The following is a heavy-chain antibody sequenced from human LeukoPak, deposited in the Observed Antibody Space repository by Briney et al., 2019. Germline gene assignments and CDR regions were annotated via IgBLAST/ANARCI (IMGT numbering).Heavy chain of an antibody. Sequence: HPGGSLRLSCAASGFTFSSYAMHWVRQAPGKGLEWVAVISYDGSNKYYADSVKGRFTISRDNSKNTLYLQMNSLRAEDTAVYYCAKTITFGGVIATYPTSNWFDPWGQGTLVTVSS. J-gene: IGHJ5*02. D-gene: IGHD3-16*02. CDR2: ISYDGSNK. CDR1: GFTFSSYA. CDR3: AKTITFGGVIATYPTSNWFDP. V-gene: IGHV3-30-3*02.